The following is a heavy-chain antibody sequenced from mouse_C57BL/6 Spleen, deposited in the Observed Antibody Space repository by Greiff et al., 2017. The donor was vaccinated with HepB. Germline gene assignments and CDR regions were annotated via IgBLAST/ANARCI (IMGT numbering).Heavy chain of an antibody. CDR3: ARSDGNDGFDYYAMDY. CDR2: IDPSDSYT. CDR1: GYTFTSYW. J-gene: IGHJ4*01. Sequence: QVQLQQPGAELVRPGTSVKLSCKASGYTFTSYWMHWVKQRPGQGLEWIGVIDPSDSYTNYNQKFKGKATLTVDTSSSTAYMQLSSLTSEDSAVYYCARSDGNDGFDYYAMDYWGQGTSVTVSS. D-gene: IGHD2-2*01. V-gene: IGHV1-59*01.